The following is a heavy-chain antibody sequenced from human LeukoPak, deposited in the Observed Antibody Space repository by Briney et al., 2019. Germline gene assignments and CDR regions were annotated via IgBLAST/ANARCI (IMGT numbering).Heavy chain of an antibody. CDR2: IYYSGST. CDR3: ASHEGRGSGYYVPNGMDV. CDR1: GVSISTSYY. J-gene: IGHJ6*02. D-gene: IGHD3-3*01. Sequence: PSETLSLTCTVSGVSISTSYYWGWIRQPPGKGLEWIGSIYYSGSTYYNPSLKSRVNISVDTSRNQISLKLSSVTAADTAVYYCASHEGRGSGYYVPNGMDVWGQGTTVTVSS. V-gene: IGHV4-39*01.